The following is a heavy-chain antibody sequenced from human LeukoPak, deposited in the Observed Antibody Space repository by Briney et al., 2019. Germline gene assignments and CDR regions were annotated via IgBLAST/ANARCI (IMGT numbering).Heavy chain of an antibody. J-gene: IGHJ4*02. CDR1: GGSISSYY. CDR2: IYYSGST. D-gene: IGHD5-24*01. V-gene: IGHV4-59*01. Sequence: SETLSLTCTVSGGSISSYYWSWVRQPPGHGLEWIGDIYYSGSTNYNPSLKSRVTISVDTYKNQFSLKLSSVTAADTAVYYCARGREMATRTGFDYWGQGTLVTVSS. CDR3: ARGREMATRTGFDY.